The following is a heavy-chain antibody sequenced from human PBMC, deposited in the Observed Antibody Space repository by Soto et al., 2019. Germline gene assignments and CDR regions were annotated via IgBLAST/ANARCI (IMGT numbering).Heavy chain of an antibody. CDR1: GFTFSSVA. Sequence: GGSLRLSCAAPGFTFSSVAMTWVRQAPGKGLEWVANINEDGNEKHYLDSVKGRFTIARDNAKNSLYLQMNSLRAEDTAVYYCAREENSVPEYWGKGTLVTV. J-gene: IGHJ4*02. V-gene: IGHV3-7*01. D-gene: IGHD1-26*01. CDR3: AREENSVPEY. CDR2: INEDGNEK.